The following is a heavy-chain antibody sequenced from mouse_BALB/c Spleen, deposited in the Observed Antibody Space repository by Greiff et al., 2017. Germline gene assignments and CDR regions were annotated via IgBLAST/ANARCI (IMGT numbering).Heavy chain of an antibody. V-gene: IGHV1S81*02. CDR3: ARHYGYGFAY. J-gene: IGHJ3*01. CDR2: INPSNGRT. D-gene: IGHD1-2*01. CDR1: GYTFTSYW. Sequence: VQLQQPGAELVKPGASVKLSCKASGYTFTSYWMHWVKQRPGQGLEWIGEINPSNGRTNYNEKFKSKATLTVDKSSSTAYMQLSSLTSEDSAVYYCARHYGYGFAYWGQGTLVTVSA.